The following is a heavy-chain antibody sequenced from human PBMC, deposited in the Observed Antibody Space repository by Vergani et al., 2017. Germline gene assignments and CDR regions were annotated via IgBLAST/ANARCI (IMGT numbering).Heavy chain of an antibody. CDR3: TTVRGTNAEYFQH. J-gene: IGHJ1*01. CDR2: IKSKTDGGTT. CDR1: GFTFSNAW. D-gene: IGHD1-14*01. V-gene: IGHV3-15*01. Sequence: EVQLVESGGGLVKPGGSLRLSCAASGFTFSNAWMSWVRQAPGKGLEWVGRIKSKTDGGTTDYAAPVNGRFTISRDDSKNTLYLQMNSLKTEDTAVYYCTTVRGTNAEYFQHWGQGTLVTVSS.